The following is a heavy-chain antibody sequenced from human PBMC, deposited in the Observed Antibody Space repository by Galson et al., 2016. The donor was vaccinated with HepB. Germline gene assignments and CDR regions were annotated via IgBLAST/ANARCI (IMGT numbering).Heavy chain of an antibody. V-gene: IGHV1-69*08. J-gene: IGHJ4*02. CDR3: ARDAMVQGLKPSVCFDG. D-gene: IGHD3-10*01. CDR2: IIPFLGAT. Sequence: SCKASGGTFNTFNINWVRQAPGQGLDWMGRIIPFLGATNYAQMFQGRVTFTVDRSTDTAYMELTSLTSDDTAVYFCARDAMVQGLKPSVCFDGWGQGTLVTVSS. CDR1: GGTFNTFN.